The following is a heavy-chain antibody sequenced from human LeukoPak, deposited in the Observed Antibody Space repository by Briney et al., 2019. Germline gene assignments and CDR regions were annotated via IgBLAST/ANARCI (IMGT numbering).Heavy chain of an antibody. Sequence: PGGSLRLSCAASGFPFSTYAMSWVRQAPGKGLEWVSSIRGSDGSTYYADSVKGRFTISRDNSKNTLYLQMNCLRAEDTAVYYCAKGLGAVAYDAFDIWGQGTMVTVSS. CDR3: AKGLGAVAYDAFDI. J-gene: IGHJ3*02. V-gene: IGHV3-23*01. D-gene: IGHD6-19*01. CDR2: IRGSDGST. CDR1: GFPFSTYA.